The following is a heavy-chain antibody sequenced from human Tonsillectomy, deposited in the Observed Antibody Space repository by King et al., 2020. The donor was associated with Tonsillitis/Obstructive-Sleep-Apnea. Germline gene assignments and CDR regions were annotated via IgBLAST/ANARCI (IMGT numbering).Heavy chain of an antibody. D-gene: IGHD1-26*01. J-gene: IGHJ6*01. CDR3: SVWMIVGATPYYYYGMDV. CDR1: GFTFSNAW. Sequence: VQLVESGGGLVKPGGSLRLSCAASGFTFSNAWMNWVRQAPGKGLEWVGRIKSKTDGGTTDYAAPVKGRCTISIDHSKNTLYLQTNSLKTEDTAVYYCSVWMIVGATPYYYYGMDVWGQGTTATVSS. CDR2: IKSKTDGGTT. V-gene: IGHV3-15*07.